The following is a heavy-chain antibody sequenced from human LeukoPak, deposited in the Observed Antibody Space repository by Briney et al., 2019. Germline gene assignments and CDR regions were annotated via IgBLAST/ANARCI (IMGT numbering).Heavy chain of an antibody. CDR2: IRADNGDT. CDR1: GYKFLSHG. CDR3: ARDWPTVIADF. V-gene: IGHV1-18*04. Sequence: ASVRVSCKTSGYKFLSHGISWVRQAPGQGLEWLGWIRADNGDTKFAQKFQGRFTMTTDTSTSTAHMELRSLRSDDTAVYYCARDWPTVIADFWGQGTLVTVSS. J-gene: IGHJ1*01. D-gene: IGHD4-11*01.